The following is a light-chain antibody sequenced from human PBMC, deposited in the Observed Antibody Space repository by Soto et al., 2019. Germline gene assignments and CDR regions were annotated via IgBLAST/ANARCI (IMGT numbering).Light chain of an antibody. CDR3: GLFTSSATLV. CDR2: DVI. Sequence: QSVLTQPPSVSGSPGQSVTISCTVTSSDVGDYEHVSWYQLAPGTAPKLLISDVINRPAGVPDRFSGSKSGNTPSLTISGLQAEDEADYYCGLFTSSATLVFGGGTKVTVL. V-gene: IGLV2-18*01. J-gene: IGLJ3*02. CDR1: SSDVGDYEH.